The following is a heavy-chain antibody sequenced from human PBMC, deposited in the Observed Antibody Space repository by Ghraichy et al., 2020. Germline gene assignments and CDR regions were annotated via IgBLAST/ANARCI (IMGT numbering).Heavy chain of an antibody. J-gene: IGHJ4*02. CDR2: IYSGGNT. V-gene: IGHV3-53*01. D-gene: IGHD3-22*01. Sequence: LNISCAASGFTVSRNYMSWVRQAPGKGLEWVSVIYSGGNTYYADSVKGRFTISRDNSKNTLYLQMNSLTAEDTAVYYCARDGKNYDSSGYLTYWGQGTLVTVSS. CDR3: ARDGKNYDSSGYLTY. CDR1: GFTVSRNY.